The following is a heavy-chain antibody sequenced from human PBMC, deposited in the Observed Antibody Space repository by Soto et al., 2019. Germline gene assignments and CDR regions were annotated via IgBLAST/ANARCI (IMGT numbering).Heavy chain of an antibody. V-gene: IGHV1-24*01. D-gene: IGHD2-2*01. Sequence: ASVKVSCKVSGYTLTELSMHWVRQAPGKGFEWMGGFDPEDGETIYAQKFQGRVTMTEDTSTDTAYMELSSLRSEDTAVYYCATGVVPAAMPTSDWYFDLWGRGTLVTVSS. CDR1: GYTLTELS. J-gene: IGHJ2*01. CDR3: ATGVVPAAMPTSDWYFDL. CDR2: FDPEDGET.